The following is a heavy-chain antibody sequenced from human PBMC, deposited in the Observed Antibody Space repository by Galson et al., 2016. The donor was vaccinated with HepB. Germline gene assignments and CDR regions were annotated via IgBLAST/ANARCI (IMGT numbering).Heavy chain of an antibody. CDR3: ARRRGSGSHDY. J-gene: IGHJ4*02. D-gene: IGHD3-10*01. V-gene: IGHV3-48*01. CDR2: ISSSSSTI. Sequence: SLRLSCAASGFTLSSYWMSWVRQAPGKGLEWVSYISSSSSTIYYADSVKGRFTISRDNAKNSLYLQMNSLRAEDTAVYYCARRRGSGSHDYWGQGTLVTVSS. CDR1: GFTLSSYW.